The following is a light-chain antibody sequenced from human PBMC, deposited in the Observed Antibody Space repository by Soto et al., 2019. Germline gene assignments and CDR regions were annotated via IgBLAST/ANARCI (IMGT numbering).Light chain of an antibody. CDR3: QKGYSSAIT. J-gene: IGKJ5*01. CDR2: AES. Sequence: DIQMTQSPSSLSASVGDRVTITCRASQSIGKHLNWYQQKPGKAPKFLIYAESSLQSGVPSRLSGGASGTDLTLTVNSLQPEDFATYYCQKGYSSAITXGQGTRLEIK. V-gene: IGKV1-39*01. CDR1: QSIGKH.